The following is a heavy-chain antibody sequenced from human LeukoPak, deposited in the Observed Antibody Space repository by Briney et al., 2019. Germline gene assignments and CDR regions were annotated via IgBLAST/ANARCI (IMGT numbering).Heavy chain of an antibody. D-gene: IGHD3-22*01. J-gene: IGHJ4*02. V-gene: IGHV1-2*06. CDR3: AGHYYDSSGYYPNFDY. CDR1: GYTFTGYH. CDR2: INPNTGGT. Sequence: ASVKVSCQASGYTFTGYHMHWVRQAPGQGLEWMGRINPNTGGTEYAQKFQGRVTMTRDTSISTAYMDLRSLRSDDTAVYYCAGHYYDSSGYYPNFDYWGQGTLVTVSS.